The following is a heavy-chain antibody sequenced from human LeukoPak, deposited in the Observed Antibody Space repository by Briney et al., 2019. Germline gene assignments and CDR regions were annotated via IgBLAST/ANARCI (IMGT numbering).Heavy chain of an antibody. CDR2: ISYDGSNK. Sequence: PGGSLRLSCAASGFTFSSYAMHWVRQAPGKGLEWVAVISYDGSNKYYADSVKGRFTISRDNSKNTLYLQMNSLRAEDTAVYYCAPPRFYLESWGQGTLVPVSS. V-gene: IGHV3-30-3*01. J-gene: IGHJ4*02. CDR3: APPRFYLES. CDR1: GFTFSSYA.